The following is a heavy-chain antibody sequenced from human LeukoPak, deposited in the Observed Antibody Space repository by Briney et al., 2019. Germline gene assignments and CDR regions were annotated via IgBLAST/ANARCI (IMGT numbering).Heavy chain of an antibody. J-gene: IGHJ6*02. D-gene: IGHD2-21*01. CDR3: AKYCGGDCYGMDV. V-gene: IGHV3-7*01. Sequence: GGSLRLSCTASGFTFSSYWMSWVRRAPGKGLEWVANIKQDGSEKDYVDSVKGRFTISRDNAKNSVYLQMNSLRAEDTAVYYCAKYCGGDCYGMDVWGQGTTVTVSS. CDR2: IKQDGSEK. CDR1: GFTFSSYW.